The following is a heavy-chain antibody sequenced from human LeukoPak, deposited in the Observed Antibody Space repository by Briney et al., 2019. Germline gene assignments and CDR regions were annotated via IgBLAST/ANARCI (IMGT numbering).Heavy chain of an antibody. D-gene: IGHD2-21*02. J-gene: IGHJ4*02. CDR3: VKRAYGGGDCYPDY. CDR2: INHNGAST. Sequence: GGSLRLSCAASGFTFTTFAMSWVRHTPGKGLQWVSAINHNGASTYYADSVRGRFTISRDNSRNTLYLQLNSLRVEDTAVYYCVKRAYGGGDCYPDYWGQGTLVTVSS. CDR1: GFTFTTFA. V-gene: IGHV3-23*01.